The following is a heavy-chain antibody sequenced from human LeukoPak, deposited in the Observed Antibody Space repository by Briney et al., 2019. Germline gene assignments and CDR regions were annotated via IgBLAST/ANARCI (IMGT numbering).Heavy chain of an antibody. CDR1: GYPFSDYY. Sequence: ASVKVSCRASGYPFSDYYIHWVRQAPGKGLEWMGGFDPEDGETIYAQKFQGRVTMTEDTSTDTAYMELSSLRSEDTAVYYCATGVKVRGVIGIGYFDYWGQGTLVTVSS. CDR3: ATGVKVRGVIGIGYFDY. D-gene: IGHD3-10*01. V-gene: IGHV1-24*01. J-gene: IGHJ4*02. CDR2: FDPEDGET.